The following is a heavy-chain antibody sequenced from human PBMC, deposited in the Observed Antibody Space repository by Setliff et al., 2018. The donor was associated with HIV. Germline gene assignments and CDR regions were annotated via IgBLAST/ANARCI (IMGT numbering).Heavy chain of an antibody. D-gene: IGHD4-4*01. CDR3: ARGGGWWGHSNPNPYYFYMDV. CDR2: TIPKFDVT. J-gene: IGHJ6*03. CDR1: GGTFGTYA. Sequence: SVKVSCKASGGTFGTYAINWVRQAPGQGLEWMGGTIPKFDVTTYARDRVTISVDGSTSTAYMELRSLRFDDTAIYFCARGGGWWGHSNPNPYYFYMDVWGQGTTVTVSS. V-gene: IGHV1-69*13.